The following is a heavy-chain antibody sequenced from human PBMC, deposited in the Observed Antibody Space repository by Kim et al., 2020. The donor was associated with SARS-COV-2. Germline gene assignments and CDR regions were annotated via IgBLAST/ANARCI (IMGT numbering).Heavy chain of an antibody. Sequence: NPSPKSRVTISVNTSKNQFSLKLSSVTAADAAVYYCARRGLMVYANYFDYWGQGTLVTVSS. D-gene: IGHD2-8*01. CDR3: ARRGLMVYANYFDY. V-gene: IGHV4-34*01. J-gene: IGHJ4*02.